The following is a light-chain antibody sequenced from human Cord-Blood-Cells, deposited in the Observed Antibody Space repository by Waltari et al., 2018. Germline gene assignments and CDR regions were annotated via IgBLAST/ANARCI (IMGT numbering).Light chain of an antibody. CDR3: QQYNNWPSPYT. CDR1: QSVSSN. J-gene: IGKJ2*01. CDR2: GAS. V-gene: IGKV3-15*01. Sequence: EIVMTQSPATLSVSPGERATLSCRASQSVSSNLAWYQQKPGQAPRLRIYGASTRATGIPARFSGSGSGTEFTLTISSLQSEDFAVYYCQQYNNWPSPYTFGQWTKLEIK.